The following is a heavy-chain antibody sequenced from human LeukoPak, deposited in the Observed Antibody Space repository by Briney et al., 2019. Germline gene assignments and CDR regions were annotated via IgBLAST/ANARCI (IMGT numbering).Heavy chain of an antibody. J-gene: IGHJ4*02. CDR1: GYTFTGYY. CDR2: INPNSGGT. D-gene: IGHD3-10*01. Sequence: GASVKVSCKASGYTFTGYYMHWVRQAPGQGLEWMGWINPNSGGTNYAQKFQGRVTMTRDTSISTAYMELSRLRSDDTAVYYCARVNRFNEARGVISFWGQGTLVTVSS. V-gene: IGHV1-2*02. CDR3: ARVNRFNEARGVISF.